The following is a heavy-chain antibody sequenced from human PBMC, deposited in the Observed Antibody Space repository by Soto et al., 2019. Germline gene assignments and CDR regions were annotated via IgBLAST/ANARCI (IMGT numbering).Heavy chain of an antibody. Sequence: ASVKVSCKASGYIFSDYGINWVRLAPGQGLEWMGWIIPYNDNTKYAENFQGRVTLTTDTSTNTVYMELRSLTPDDTGVYFCARKPYSHYYGMDVWGQGTSVTLSS. CDR3: ARKPYSHYYGMDV. V-gene: IGHV1-18*01. J-gene: IGHJ6*02. D-gene: IGHD2-21*01. CDR2: IIPYNDNT. CDR1: GYIFSDYG.